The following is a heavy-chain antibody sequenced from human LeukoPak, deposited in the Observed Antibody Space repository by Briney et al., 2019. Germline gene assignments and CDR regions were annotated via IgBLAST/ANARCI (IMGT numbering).Heavy chain of an antibody. V-gene: IGHV3-33*01. CDR1: GFTFSNHG. J-gene: IGHJ4*02. CDR2: TWYDGSQE. D-gene: IGHD6-6*01. Sequence: GGSLRLSCAASGFTFSNHGMHWVRQAPGKGLEWVANTWYDGSQEYYADTVKGRFTISRDISKNTLYLQMNSLRAEDTAVYYCARDLAAARLDFRGQGTLVTVSS. CDR3: ARDLAAARLDF.